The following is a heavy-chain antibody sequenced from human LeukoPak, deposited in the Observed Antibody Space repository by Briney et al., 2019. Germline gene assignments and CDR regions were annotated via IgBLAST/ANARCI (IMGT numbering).Heavy chain of an antibody. D-gene: IGHD6-13*01. CDR3: AKRPTGTAAAGTRYYFDY. CDR1: GFTFSSYA. Sequence: GGSLRLSCAASGFTFSSYAMSWVRQAPGKGLEWVSAISGSGGSTYYADSVKGRFTISRDNSKNTLYLQMNSLRAEDTAVYYCAKRPTGTAAAGTRYYFDYWGQGTLVTVSS. J-gene: IGHJ4*02. CDR2: ISGSGGST. V-gene: IGHV3-23*01.